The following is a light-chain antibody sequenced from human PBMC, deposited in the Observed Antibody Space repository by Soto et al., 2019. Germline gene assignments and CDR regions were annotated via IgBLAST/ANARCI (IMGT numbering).Light chain of an antibody. Sequence: QAVVPQSPSASASLGASVKLTCTLSSGHSSYAIAWHQQQPEKGPRYLMKLNSDGSHSKGDGIPDRFSGSSSGAERYLTISSLQSEEEADYYCQTWGTGIQVFGGGTKVTVL. CDR2: LNSDGSH. CDR1: SGHSSYA. V-gene: IGLV4-69*01. CDR3: QTWGTGIQV. J-gene: IGLJ3*02.